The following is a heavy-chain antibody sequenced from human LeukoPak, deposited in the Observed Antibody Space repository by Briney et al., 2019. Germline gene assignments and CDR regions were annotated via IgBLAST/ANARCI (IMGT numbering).Heavy chain of an antibody. CDR1: GFTFSSYW. D-gene: IGHD2-2*01. CDR2: INDDGSDA. V-gene: IGHV3-7*01. CDR3: ASQDIVVVPAAMPFDY. J-gene: IGHJ4*02. Sequence: GGSLRLSCAASGFTFSSYWMTWVRQAPGKGLEWVANINDDGSDANYVDSVKGRFTVSRDNAKNSLYLQMNSLRAEDTAVYYCASQDIVVVPAAMPFDYWGQGTLVTVSS.